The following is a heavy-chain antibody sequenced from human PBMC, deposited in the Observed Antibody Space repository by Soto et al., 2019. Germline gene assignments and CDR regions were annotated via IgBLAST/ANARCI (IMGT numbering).Heavy chain of an antibody. V-gene: IGHV3-9*01. CDR2: ISCDGVKT. CDR1: GFTFNDYA. Sequence: PGGSLRLSCEVSGFTFNDYAIHWVWLAPGTGLEWVSGISCDGVKTAYADSLKGRFTISRDNDKNSLSLEMNSLRAEDTALYYCMTDRRGVVYPAGRMNVWGKGTTVTSPQ. CDR3: MTDRRGVVYPAGRMNV. D-gene: IGHD3-10*01. J-gene: IGHJ6*04.